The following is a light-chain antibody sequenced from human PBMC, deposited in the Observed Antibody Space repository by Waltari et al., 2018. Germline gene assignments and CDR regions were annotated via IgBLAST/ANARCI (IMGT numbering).Light chain of an antibody. V-gene: IGKV3-11*01. CDR1: QSVSSY. Sequence: EIVLTQSPATLSLSPGERDTLSCRASQSVSSYLAWYQQKPGQAPRLLIHDASNRATGIPARFSGSGSGTDFTLTISSLEPEDFAVYYCQHRRNWPLTFGGGTKVEIK. J-gene: IGKJ4*01. CDR2: DAS. CDR3: QHRRNWPLT.